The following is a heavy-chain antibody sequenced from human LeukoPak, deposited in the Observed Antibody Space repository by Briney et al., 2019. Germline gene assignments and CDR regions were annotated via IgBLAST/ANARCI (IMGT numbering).Heavy chain of an antibody. V-gene: IGHV3-21*04. Sequence: GGSLRLSCAASGITFSSYSMNWVRQAPGKGLEWVSCISSGSSYIYYADSVKGRFTISRDNAKNSLYLQMNSLRAEDTAVYYRAKGQLRYFDWLPLFDHWGQGTLVTVSS. D-gene: IGHD3-9*01. CDR3: AKGQLRYFDWLPLFDH. CDR1: GITFSSYS. J-gene: IGHJ4*02. CDR2: ISSGSSYI.